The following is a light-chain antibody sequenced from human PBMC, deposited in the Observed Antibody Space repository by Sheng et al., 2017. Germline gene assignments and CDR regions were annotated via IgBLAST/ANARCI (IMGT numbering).Light chain of an antibody. Sequence: SYVLTQPPSLSVAPGQTARITCGGNNIGSKSVHWYQQRPGQAPVLVVHNDRDRPSGIPERFSGSNSGNTATLTISGVEAGDEADYYCQVWDSSTNHVVFGGGTKLTVL. CDR3: QVWDSSTNHVV. J-gene: IGLJ2*01. CDR2: NDR. V-gene: IGLV3-21*02. CDR1: NIGSKS.